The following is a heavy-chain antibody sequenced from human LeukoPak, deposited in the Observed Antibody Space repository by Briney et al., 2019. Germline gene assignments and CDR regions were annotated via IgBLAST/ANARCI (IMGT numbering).Heavy chain of an antibody. D-gene: IGHD2-2*01. CDR3: ARSSRGYGANFDY. J-gene: IGHJ4*02. CDR1: GDSTSSYY. CDR2: IYYSGST. Sequence: SETLSLTCTVSGDSTSSYYWSWIRQPPGKGLEWIGYIYYSGSTNYNPSLKSRVTISLDTSKNQFSLKLTSVTAADTAVYYCARSSRGYGANFDYWGQGTLVTVSS. V-gene: IGHV4-59*01.